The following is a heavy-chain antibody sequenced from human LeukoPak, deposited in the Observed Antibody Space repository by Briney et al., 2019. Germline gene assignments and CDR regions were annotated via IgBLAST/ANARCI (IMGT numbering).Heavy chain of an antibody. J-gene: IGHJ6*03. Sequence: PSQTLSLTCTVSGGPISSGSYYWSWIRQPAGKGLEWIGRIYTSGSTNYNPSLKSRVTISVDTSKNQFSLKLSSVTAADTAVYYCARESSHYYMDVWGKGTTVTVSS. D-gene: IGHD2-2*01. CDR3: ARESSHYYMDV. V-gene: IGHV4-61*02. CDR1: GGPISSGSYY. CDR2: IYTSGST.